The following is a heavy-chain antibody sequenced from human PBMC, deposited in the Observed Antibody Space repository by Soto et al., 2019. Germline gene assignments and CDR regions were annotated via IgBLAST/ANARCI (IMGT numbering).Heavy chain of an antibody. V-gene: IGHV1-69*13. Sequence: ASVKVSCKASGGTFSSYAISWVRQAPGQGLEWMGGIIPIFGTANYAQKFQGRVTITADESTSTAYMELSSLRSEDTAVYYCAREPGGDSTTNRFDYWGQGTLVTVSS. J-gene: IGHJ4*02. CDR1: GGTFSSYA. D-gene: IGHD2-21*02. CDR2: IIPIFGTA. CDR3: AREPGGDSTTNRFDY.